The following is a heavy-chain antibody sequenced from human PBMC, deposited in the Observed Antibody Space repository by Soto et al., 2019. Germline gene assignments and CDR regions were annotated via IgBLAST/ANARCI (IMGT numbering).Heavy chain of an antibody. CDR1: GFTVSSNY. CDR3: ARDLRTLYGMDV. Sequence: EVQLVESGGGLIQPGGSLRLSCAASGFTVSSNYMSWVRQAPGKGLEWVSVIYSGDTTYYADSVKGRFTTSRDNSKNTLYLQMNSPRAEDTAVYYCARDLRTLYGMDVWGQGTTVTVSS. J-gene: IGHJ6*02. V-gene: IGHV3-53*01. CDR2: IYSGDTT.